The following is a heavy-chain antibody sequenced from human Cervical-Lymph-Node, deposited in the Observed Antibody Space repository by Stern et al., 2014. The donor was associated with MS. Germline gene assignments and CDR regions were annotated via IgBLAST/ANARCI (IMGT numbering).Heavy chain of an antibody. CDR3: ALSSETSDRCYSLGYDL. J-gene: IGHJ5*02. D-gene: IGHD1-14*01. CDR2: VLTVFATP. Sequence: VQLVESGAEVTKPGSSVKVSCKASGGNFSKFPSSWVRQARGQGLEWMGGVLTVFATPSYSQEFRGRVTITADVSTSTVYMELSSLRSDDTAVYYCALSSETSDRCYSLGYDLWCQGTLVTVSS. CDR1: GGNFSKFP. V-gene: IGHV1-69*01.